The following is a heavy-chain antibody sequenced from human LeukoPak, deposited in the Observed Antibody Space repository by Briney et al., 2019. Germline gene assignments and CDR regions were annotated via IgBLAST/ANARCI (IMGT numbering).Heavy chain of an antibody. CDR2: IKQDGSEK. CDR1: GFSVSDYW. D-gene: IGHD3-16*01. CDR3: VRDGGTDWYDP. J-gene: IGHJ5*02. Sequence: PGGSLILSCAASGFSVSDYWMTWVRQAPGKGPEWVANIKQDGSEKTYVDSVKSRFTISRDNAKNSLYLQMNSLRVEDTAMYYCVRDGGTDWYDPWGQGTLVTVFS. V-gene: IGHV3-7*01.